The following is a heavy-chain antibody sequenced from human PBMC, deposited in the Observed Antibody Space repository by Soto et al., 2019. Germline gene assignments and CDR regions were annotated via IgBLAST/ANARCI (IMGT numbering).Heavy chain of an antibody. Sequence: GGSLRLSCAASGFTFSSYAMSCVRQAPGKGLEWVSAISGSGGSTYYADSVKGRFTISRDNSKNTLYLQMNSLRAEDTAVYYCAKVRDSSGYYFDYWGQGTLVTVSS. CDR2: ISGSGGST. CDR1: GFTFSSYA. J-gene: IGHJ4*02. D-gene: IGHD3-22*01. CDR3: AKVRDSSGYYFDY. V-gene: IGHV3-23*01.